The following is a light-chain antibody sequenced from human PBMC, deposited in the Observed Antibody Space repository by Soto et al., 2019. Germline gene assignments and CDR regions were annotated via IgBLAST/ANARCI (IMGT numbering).Light chain of an antibody. J-gene: IGKJ2*01. CDR2: GAA. CDR1: QSVGSS. CDR3: QQYITRPPYT. V-gene: IGKV3-15*01. Sequence: IVLTQSPATLSVSPGEGVTLSCRAGQSVGSSLVWYQQKPGQAPRLLICGAATRAADIPARFSGSGSGTDFSLSISSLQSEDFAVYYCQQYITRPPYTFGQGTKLEMK.